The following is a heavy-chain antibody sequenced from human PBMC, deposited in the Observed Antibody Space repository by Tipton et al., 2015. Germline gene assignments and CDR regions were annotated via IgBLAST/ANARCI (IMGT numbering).Heavy chain of an antibody. CDR3: ARERYSSGWYSDY. V-gene: IGHV3-11*01. J-gene: IGHJ4*02. D-gene: IGHD6-19*01. Sequence: FTISRDNAKNSLNLQMNSLRAEDTAVYFCARERYSSGWYSDYWGRGTLVTVSS.